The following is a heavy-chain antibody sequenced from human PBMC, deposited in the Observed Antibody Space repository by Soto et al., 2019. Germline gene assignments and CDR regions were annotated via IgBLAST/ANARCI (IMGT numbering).Heavy chain of an antibody. CDR2: IDWDDDK. CDR3: ARSTYYYDSSGYGFYYFDY. J-gene: IGHJ4*02. D-gene: IGHD3-22*01. Sequence: APTLVNPTQTLTLTCTFSVFSLSTSGMCVSWIRQPPGKALEWLARIDWDDDKYYSTSLKTRLTISKDTSKNQVVLTMTNMDPVDTATYYCARSTYYYDSSGYGFYYFDYWGQGTLVTVSS. V-gene: IGHV2-70*11. CDR1: VFSLSTSGMC.